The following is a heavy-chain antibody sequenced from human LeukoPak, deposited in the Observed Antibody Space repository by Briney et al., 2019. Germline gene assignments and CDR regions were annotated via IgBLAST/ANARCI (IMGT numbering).Heavy chain of an antibody. J-gene: IGHJ3*02. CDR3: ARYQTPIAAAGSRYAFDI. Sequence: KPSETLSLTCTVSGGSIRSYYWSWIRQPPGKGLEWIGYIYYSGSTNYNPSLKSRVTMSVDTSKNQFSLKLSSVTAADTAVYYCARYQTPIAAAGSRYAFDIWGQGTMVAVSS. V-gene: IGHV4-59*01. CDR1: GGSIRSYY. D-gene: IGHD6-13*01. CDR2: IYYSGST.